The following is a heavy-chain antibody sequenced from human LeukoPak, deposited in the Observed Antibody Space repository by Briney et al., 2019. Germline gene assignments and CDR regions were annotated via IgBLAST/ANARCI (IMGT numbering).Heavy chain of an antibody. D-gene: IGHD3-3*01. CDR1: GFTFSTYW. CDR2: IKQDGSEK. CDR3: ARERQNKDFWSGGDY. J-gene: IGHJ4*02. Sequence: GGSLRLSCAASGFTFSTYWMSWVRQAPGKGLEWVANIKQDGSEKYCVDSVKGRFTISRDNAKNSLYLQMNTLRPEDTAVYYCARERQNKDFWSGGDYWGQGTLVTVSS. V-gene: IGHV3-7*01.